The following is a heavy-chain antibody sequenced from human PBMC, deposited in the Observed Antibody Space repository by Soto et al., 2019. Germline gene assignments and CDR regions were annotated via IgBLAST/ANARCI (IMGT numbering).Heavy chain of an antibody. J-gene: IGHJ6*02. CDR3: ARDRLVPYGYGMDV. Sequence: QMQLVESGGGVVQPGRSLRLSCAASGFTFRSYGIHWVRQAPGKGLEWVALIWFDGRKKYYVDSVKGRFAGSRDNSKNALYLQMNSLRVEDTAVYYCARDRLVPYGYGMDVWGQGTTVTVSS. V-gene: IGHV3-33*01. CDR1: GFTFRSYG. CDR2: IWFDGRKK. D-gene: IGHD2-2*01.